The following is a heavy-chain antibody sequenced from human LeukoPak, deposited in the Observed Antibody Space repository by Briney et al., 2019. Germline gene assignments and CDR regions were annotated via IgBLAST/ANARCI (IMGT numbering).Heavy chain of an antibody. CDR3: ARSAWVDCFDY. Sequence: GSLRLSCAASGFTFSNYWMHWVRQAPGKGLVWVSRINSDGINTSYADSVKGRFTISRDNAKNTLNLQMNSLRAEDTAVYYCARSAWVDCFDYWGQGTLVTVSS. CDR1: GFTFSNYW. J-gene: IGHJ4*02. CDR2: INSDGINT. V-gene: IGHV3-74*01. D-gene: IGHD2-15*01.